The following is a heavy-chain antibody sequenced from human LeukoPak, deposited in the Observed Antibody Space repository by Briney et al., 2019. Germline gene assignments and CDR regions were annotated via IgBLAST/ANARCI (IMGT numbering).Heavy chain of an antibody. V-gene: IGHV4-34*01. CDR1: GGSFSGYY. Sequence: SETLSLTCAVYGGSFSGYYWSWIRQPPGKGLEWIGEINHSGSTNYNPSLKSRVTISVDTSKNQFSLKLSSVTAADTAVYYCARRGYSYGYDIDFWGQGTLVTVSS. D-gene: IGHD5-18*01. CDR3: ARRGYSYGYDIDF. J-gene: IGHJ4*02. CDR2: INHSGST.